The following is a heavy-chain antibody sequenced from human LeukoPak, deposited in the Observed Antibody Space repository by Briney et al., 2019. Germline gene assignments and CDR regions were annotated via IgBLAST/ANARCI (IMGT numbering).Heavy chain of an antibody. CDR3: ARTSGSGWYFDC. J-gene: IGHJ4*02. CDR1: GFTFSSYE. D-gene: IGHD6-19*01. CDR2: ITSGSGAT. Sequence: GGSLRLSCAASGFTFSSYEMNWVRQAPGKGLEWVSYITSGSGATYYADSAKGRFTISRDNAKNSLYLQMNSLRDEDTALYYCARTSGSGWYFDCWGQGTLVTVSS. V-gene: IGHV3-48*02.